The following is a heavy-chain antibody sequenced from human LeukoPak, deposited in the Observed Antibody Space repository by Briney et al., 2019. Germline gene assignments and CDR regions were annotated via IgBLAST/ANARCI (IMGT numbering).Heavy chain of an antibody. Sequence: GASVKVSCKASGYTFTTYYMHWVRQAPGQGLEWMGIINPRGGSTSYAQKFQGRVTITGDTSTSTVYMQLSSLRSEDTAVYYCARGGTSGSYTLDYWGQGTLVTVSS. CDR3: ARGGTSGSYTLDY. CDR2: INPRGGST. CDR1: GYTFTTYY. V-gene: IGHV1-46*01. D-gene: IGHD1-26*01. J-gene: IGHJ4*02.